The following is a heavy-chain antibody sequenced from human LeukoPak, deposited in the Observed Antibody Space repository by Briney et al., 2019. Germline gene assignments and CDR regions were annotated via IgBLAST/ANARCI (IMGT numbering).Heavy chain of an antibody. D-gene: IGHD4-23*01. CDR1: GYTFTGYY. CDR2: INPNSGGT. CDR3: ARVSYYDGNSRFDP. Sequence: ASVKVSCKASGYTFTGYYMHWVRQAPGQGLEWMGRINPNSGGTNYAQKFQGRVTMTRDTSISTAYMELSRLRSDDTAVYYCARVSYYDGNSRFDPWGQGTLVTVSS. V-gene: IGHV1-2*06. J-gene: IGHJ5*02.